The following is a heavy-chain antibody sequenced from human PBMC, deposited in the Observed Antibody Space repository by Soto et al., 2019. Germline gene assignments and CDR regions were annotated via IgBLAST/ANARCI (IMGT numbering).Heavy chain of an antibody. Sequence: QVQLQESGPGRVKPSETLSLTCSVSGGSVRTGSYHWSWIRQPPGKGLEWIGFIPNNGSRDYNPSPMSRSVVSIDRSKNQFSLQVNSVTAADTAVYFCARIGWGGDSWGQGPLVTVS. J-gene: IGHJ4*02. CDR2: IPNNGSR. CDR1: GGSVRTGSYH. CDR3: ARIGWGGDS. D-gene: IGHD7-27*01. V-gene: IGHV4-61*01.